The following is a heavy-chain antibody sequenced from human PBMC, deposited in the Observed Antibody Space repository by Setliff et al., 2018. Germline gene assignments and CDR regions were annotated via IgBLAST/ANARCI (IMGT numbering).Heavy chain of an antibody. CDR1: GFTFDDYT. Sequence: GGSLRLSCAASGFTFDDYTMHWVRQAPGKGLEWVSLISWDGGSTYYADSVKGRFTISRDNSKNSLYLQMNSLRAEDTAVYYCARGLGPLFWGQGTLVTVSS. V-gene: IGHV3-43*01. CDR3: ARGLGPLF. D-gene: IGHD2-21*01. J-gene: IGHJ4*02. CDR2: ISWDGGST.